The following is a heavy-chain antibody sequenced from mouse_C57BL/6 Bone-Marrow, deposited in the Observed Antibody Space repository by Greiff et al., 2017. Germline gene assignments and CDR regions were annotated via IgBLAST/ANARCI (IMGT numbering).Heavy chain of an antibody. CDR3: ARSLYGSSPYWYFDV. CDR2: INPYNGGT. CDR1: GYTFTDYY. V-gene: IGHV1-19*01. Sequence: EVKLQESGPVLVKPGASVKMSCKASGYTFTDYYMNWVKQSHGKSLEWIGVINPYNGGTSYNQKFKGKATLTVDKSSSTAYMELNSLTSEDSAVYYCARSLYGSSPYWYFDVWGTGTTVTVSS. D-gene: IGHD1-1*01. J-gene: IGHJ1*03.